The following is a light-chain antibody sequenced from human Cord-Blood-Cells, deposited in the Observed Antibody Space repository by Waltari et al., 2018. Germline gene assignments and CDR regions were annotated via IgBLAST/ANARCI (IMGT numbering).Light chain of an antibody. Sequence: ELVLTQSPGTLSLSPGARATLSCRASQSVSSSYLAWDQQKPGQAPRLLIYGASSRATGIPDRFSGSGSGTDFTLTISRLEPEDCAVYYCQQYGSSLWTFGQGTKVEIK. CDR2: GAS. V-gene: IGKV3-20*01. CDR3: QQYGSSLWT. J-gene: IGKJ1*01. CDR1: QSVSSSY.